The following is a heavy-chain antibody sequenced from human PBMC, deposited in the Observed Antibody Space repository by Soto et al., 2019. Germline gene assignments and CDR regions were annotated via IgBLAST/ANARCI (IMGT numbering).Heavy chain of an antibody. V-gene: IGHV3-15*01. CDR2: IKSKTDGGTT. CDR1: GFTFSNAW. Sequence: GGSLRLSCAASGFTFSNAWMSWVRQAPGKGLEWVGRIKSKTDGGTTDYAAPVKGRFTISRDDSKNTLYLQMNSLKTEDTAVYYCTTDILGFGELPEYFQHWGQGTLVTVSS. J-gene: IGHJ1*01. CDR3: TTDILGFGELPEYFQH. D-gene: IGHD3-10*01.